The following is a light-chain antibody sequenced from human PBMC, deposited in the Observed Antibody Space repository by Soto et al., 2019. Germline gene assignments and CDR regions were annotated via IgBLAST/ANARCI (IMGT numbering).Light chain of an antibody. CDR3: SSYTSSSTLV. V-gene: IGLV2-14*01. CDR2: DVS. Sequence: QSVLTQPASVSGSPGQSITISCTATSSNVGGYNYVSWYQQHPGKAPKLMIYDVSNRPSGVSNRFSGSKSGNTASLTISGLQAEDEADYYCSSYTSSSTLVFGGGTQLTVL. J-gene: IGLJ7*01. CDR1: SSNVGGYNY.